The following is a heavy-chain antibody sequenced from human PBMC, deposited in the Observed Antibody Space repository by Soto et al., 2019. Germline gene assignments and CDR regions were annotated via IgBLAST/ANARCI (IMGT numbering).Heavy chain of an antibody. J-gene: IGHJ4*02. CDR2: ISPDGNNQ. CDR1: GFTFRDYG. D-gene: IGHD6-13*01. V-gene: IGHV3-30*18. CDR3: VKPSGWYTDY. Sequence: PXGSLRLSCIGSGFTFRDYGMHWVRQAPGKGLEWVAVISPDGNNQYYPDSLRGRFTISRDDSKSTLYLQLNSLRAEDTAVYYCVKPSGWYTDYWGQGTPVTVSS.